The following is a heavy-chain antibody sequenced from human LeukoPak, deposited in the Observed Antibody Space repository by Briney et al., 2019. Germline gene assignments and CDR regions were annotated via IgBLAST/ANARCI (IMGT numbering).Heavy chain of an antibody. D-gene: IGHD3/OR15-3a*01. J-gene: IGHJ4*02. CDR2: ISGSGGST. CDR1: GFTFSSYA. Sequence: GGSLRLSCAAAGFTFSSYAMSWVRQARGKGLEWVSAISGSGGSTYYADSVKGRFTISRDNSKNTLYLQMNSLRAEDTAVYYCAKDRRGTGYYNFDYWGQGTLVTVSS. V-gene: IGHV3-23*01. CDR3: AKDRRGTGYYNFDY.